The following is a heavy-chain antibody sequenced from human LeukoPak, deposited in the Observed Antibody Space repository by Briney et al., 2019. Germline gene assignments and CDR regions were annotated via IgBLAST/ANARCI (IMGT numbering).Heavy chain of an antibody. CDR3: ARDTPVVVPSYFEY. CDR1: GFTFSSYW. J-gene: IGHJ4*02. Sequence: GGSLRLSCAASGFTFSSYWMSWVRQAPGKGLEWVANIKQDGSEKYYVDSVKGRFTISRDNAKNSLYLQMNSLRAEDTAVYYCARDTPVVVPSYFEYWGQGTLVTVSS. D-gene: IGHD2-2*01. V-gene: IGHV3-7*01. CDR2: IKQDGSEK.